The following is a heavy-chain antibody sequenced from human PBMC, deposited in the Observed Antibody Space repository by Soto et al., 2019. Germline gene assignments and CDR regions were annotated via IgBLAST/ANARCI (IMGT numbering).Heavy chain of an antibody. J-gene: IGHJ4*02. CDR3: ARQSPGSTGWFLVS. Sequence: GGSLRLSCAGSGFTFRNNGMHWVRQAPGKGLEWVAFISYDASDIFYADSFQGHVTISVDKSATTAYLQWRSLRASDTAIYFCARQSPGSTGWFLVSWGQGTLVTVSS. CDR1: GFTFRNNG. D-gene: IGHD6-19*01. CDR2: ISYDASDI. V-gene: IGHV3-30*03.